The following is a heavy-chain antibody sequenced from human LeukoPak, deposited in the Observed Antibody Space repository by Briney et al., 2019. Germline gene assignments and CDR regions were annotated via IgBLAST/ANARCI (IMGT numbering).Heavy chain of an antibody. CDR1: GGSISSYY. D-gene: IGHD3-9*01. J-gene: IGHJ6*03. CDR3: ARTEHTNPIYDILTGAEQNYYMDV. V-gene: IGHV4-4*07. CDR2: IYTSGST. Sequence: SETLSLTCTVSGGSISSYYWSWIRQPAGKGLEWIGRIYTSGSTNYNPSLKSRVTMSVDTSKNQFSLKLSSVTAADTAVYYCARTEHTNPIYDILTGAEQNYYMDVWGKGTTVTVSS.